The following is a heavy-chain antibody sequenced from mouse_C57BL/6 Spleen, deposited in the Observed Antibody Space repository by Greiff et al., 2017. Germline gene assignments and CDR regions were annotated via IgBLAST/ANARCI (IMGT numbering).Heavy chain of an antibody. CDR2: IDPCDSYT. D-gene: IGHD2-5*01. J-gene: IGHJ4*01. CDR3: ARLESNSGNAMDY. CDR1: GYTFTSYW. V-gene: IGHV1-50*01. Sequence: QVQLKQPGAELVKPGASVKLSCKASGYTFTSYWMQWVKQRPGQGLEWIGEIDPCDSYTNYNQKFKGKATLTVDTSSSTAYMQLSSLTSEDSAVYYCARLESNSGNAMDYWGQGTSVTVSS.